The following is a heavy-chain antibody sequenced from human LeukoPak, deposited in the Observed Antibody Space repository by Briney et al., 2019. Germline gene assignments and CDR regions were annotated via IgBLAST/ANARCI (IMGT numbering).Heavy chain of an antibody. CDR3: ARDYYGSGSPGWFDP. CDR2: IYTSGST. J-gene: IGHJ5*02. Sequence: PSQTLSLTCTVSGGSISSGSYYWSWIRQPAGKGLEWIGRIYTSGSTNYNPSLNSRVTISVDTSKNQFSLKLSSVTAADTAVYYCARDYYGSGSPGWFDPWGQGTLVTVSS. CDR1: GGSISSGSYY. V-gene: IGHV4-61*02. D-gene: IGHD3-10*01.